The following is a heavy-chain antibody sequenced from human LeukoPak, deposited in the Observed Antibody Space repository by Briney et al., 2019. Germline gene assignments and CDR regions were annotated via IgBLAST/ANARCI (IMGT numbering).Heavy chain of an antibody. CDR2: IKQDGSKK. D-gene: IGHD3-22*01. J-gene: IGHJ5*02. CDR1: GFPFSSYW. CDR3: ARAVLGYFNWFDP. V-gene: IGHV3-7*01. Sequence: PGGSLRLSCVASGFPFSSYWMTWVRQAPGKGLEWVANIKQDGSKKSYVDSVKGRFTISRDNAKNSLYLQMNSLRAEDTAVYYCARAVLGYFNWFDPWGQGTLVTVSS.